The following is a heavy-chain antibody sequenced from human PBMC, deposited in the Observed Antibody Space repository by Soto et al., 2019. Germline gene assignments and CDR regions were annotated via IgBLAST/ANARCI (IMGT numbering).Heavy chain of an antibody. J-gene: IGHJ4*02. CDR1: RFTVSNNY. CDR3: AREGGGVYCSGGSRYGRYFDF. V-gene: IGHV3-53*01. Sequence: GGSLRLSCAASRFTVSNNYMSWVRQAPGKGLEWVSIIYSGGSTYYADSVQGRFTISRDNSKNTLFLQMSSLRAEGTAVYYCAREGGGVYCSGGSRYGRYFDFWGQGTRVTVSS. CDR2: IYSGGST. D-gene: IGHD2-15*01.